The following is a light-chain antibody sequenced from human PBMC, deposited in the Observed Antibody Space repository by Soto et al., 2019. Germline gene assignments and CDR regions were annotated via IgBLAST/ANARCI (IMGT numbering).Light chain of an antibody. J-gene: IGKJ2*01. CDR3: QRYGSSPPFT. CDR1: QRVSSSY. V-gene: IGKV3-20*01. Sequence: EIVLTRSPGTLSLSPGERATVSCRASQRVSSSYLAWYQQKPGQAPRPRIYGASSRATGIPDSFSGSGSVTDFTLTISRLEPEDFAVYFCQRYGSSPPFTFGQGTKVEI. CDR2: GAS.